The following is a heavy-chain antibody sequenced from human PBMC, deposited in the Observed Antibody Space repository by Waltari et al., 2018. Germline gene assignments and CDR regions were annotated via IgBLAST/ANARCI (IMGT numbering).Heavy chain of an antibody. Sequence: QVQLVQSGAEVKKPGSSVKVSCKAPGGTFSSYAISWLRPAPGQGLEWMGGIIPIFGTANYAQKFQGRVTITADESTSTAYMELSSLRSEDTAVYYCARYYYGSGISYYGMDVWGQGTTVTVSS. CDR3: ARYYYGSGISYYGMDV. J-gene: IGHJ6*02. D-gene: IGHD3-10*01. CDR2: IIPIFGTA. V-gene: IGHV1-69*01. CDR1: GGTFSSYA.